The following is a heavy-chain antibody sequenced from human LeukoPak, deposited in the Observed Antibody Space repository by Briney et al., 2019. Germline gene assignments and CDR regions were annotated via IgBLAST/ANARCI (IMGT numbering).Heavy chain of an antibody. CDR3: ARDIDCSSTSCYAGFYWFDP. J-gene: IGHJ5*02. V-gene: IGHV3-74*01. CDR1: GFTFSSYW. Sequence: GGSLRLSCAASGFTFSSYWMHWVRQAPGKGLVWVSRINTDGSSTSYADSVKGRFTISRDNAKNTLYLQMNSLRAEDTAVHYCARDIDCSSTSCYAGFYWFDPWGQGTLVTVSS. CDR2: INTDGSST. D-gene: IGHD2-2*01.